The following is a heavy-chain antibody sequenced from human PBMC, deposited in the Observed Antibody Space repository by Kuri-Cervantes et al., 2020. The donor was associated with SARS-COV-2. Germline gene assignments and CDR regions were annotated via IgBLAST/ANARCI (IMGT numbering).Heavy chain of an antibody. D-gene: IGHD3-3*01. CDR3: ARQNTIFGVVITDAFDI. CDR2: ISGSGGST. CDR1: GFTVSSNY. V-gene: IGHV3-66*04. Sequence: ETLSLTCAASGFTVSSNYMSWVRQAPGKGLEWVSAISGSGGSTYYADSVKGRFTISRDNSKNTLYLQMNSLRAEDTAVYYCARQNTIFGVVITDAFDIWGQGTMVTVSS. J-gene: IGHJ3*02.